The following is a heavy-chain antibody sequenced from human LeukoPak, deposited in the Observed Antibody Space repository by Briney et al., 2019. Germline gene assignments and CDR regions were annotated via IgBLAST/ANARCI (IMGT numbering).Heavy chain of an antibody. CDR1: GGSISSGSYY. Sequence: SETLSLTCSVSGGSISSGSYYWSWIRQPPGKGLEWIGYIYYSGSTNYNPSLKSRVTISVDTSKNQFSLKLSSVTAADTAMYYCARSGPYREYQLLHYYFDYWGQGTLVTVSS. J-gene: IGHJ4*02. D-gene: IGHD2-2*01. V-gene: IGHV4-61*01. CDR3: ARSGPYREYQLLHYYFDY. CDR2: IYYSGST.